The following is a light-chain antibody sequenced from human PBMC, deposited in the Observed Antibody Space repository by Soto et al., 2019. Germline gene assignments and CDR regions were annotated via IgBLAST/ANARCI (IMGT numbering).Light chain of an antibody. Sequence: QSALTQPAPVSGSPGQSITSSCAGTSSDVGGYDYVSWYQQHPGKAPKLIIYEVTNRPSGVSFRFSGSKSGNTASLTISGLQAEDESDYYCSSYRSSSTYVFGTGTKVTVL. CDR3: SSYRSSSTYV. J-gene: IGLJ1*01. CDR2: EVT. CDR1: SSDVGGYDY. V-gene: IGLV2-14*01.